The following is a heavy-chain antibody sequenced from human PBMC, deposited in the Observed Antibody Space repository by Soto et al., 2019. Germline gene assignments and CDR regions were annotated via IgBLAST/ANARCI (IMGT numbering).Heavy chain of an antibody. CDR2: INAGNGNT. D-gene: IGHD6-6*01. CDR3: ARAYSSSSPIDY. Sequence: ASVKVSCKASGYTFTGYAMHWVRQAPGQRLEWMGWINAGNGNTKYSQKFQGRVTITRDTSASTAYMELSSLRSEDTAVYYCARAYSSSSPIDYWGQGTLVTVSS. CDR1: GYTFTGYA. V-gene: IGHV1-3*01. J-gene: IGHJ4*02.